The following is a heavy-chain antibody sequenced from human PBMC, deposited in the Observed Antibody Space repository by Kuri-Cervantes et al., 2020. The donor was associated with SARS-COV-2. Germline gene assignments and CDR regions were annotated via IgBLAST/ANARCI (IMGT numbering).Heavy chain of an antibody. CDR2: IYYSGST. V-gene: IGHV4-39*01. CDR1: GGSISSSSYY. Sequence: GSLRLSCTVSGGSISSSSYYWGWIRQPPGKGLEWIGSIYYSGSTYYNPSLKSRVAISVDTSKNQFSLKLSSVTAADTAVYYCATSWYYDFWSGYYFDYWGQGTLVTVSS. D-gene: IGHD3-3*01. J-gene: IGHJ4*02. CDR3: ATSWYYDFWSGYYFDY.